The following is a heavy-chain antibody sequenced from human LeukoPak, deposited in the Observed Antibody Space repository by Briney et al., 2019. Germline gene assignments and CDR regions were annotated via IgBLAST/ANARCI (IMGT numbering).Heavy chain of an antibody. CDR1: GGSISSYY. CDR3: ARGASSGSYLFDY. D-gene: IGHD3-22*01. Sequence: SETLSLTCTVSGGSISSYYWSWIRQPPGKGLEWIGYIYYSGNSNYNPSLKSRVTISADTSKNEFSLKLSSVTAADTAVYYCARGASSGSYLFDYWGQGTLVTVSP. J-gene: IGHJ4*02. V-gene: IGHV4-59*01. CDR2: IYYSGNS.